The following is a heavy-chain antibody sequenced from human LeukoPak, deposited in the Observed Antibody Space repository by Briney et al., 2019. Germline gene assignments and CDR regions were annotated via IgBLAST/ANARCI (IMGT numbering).Heavy chain of an antibody. V-gene: IGHV4-34*01. Sequence: SETLSLTCAVYGGSFSGYYWSWIRQPPGKGLEWIGEINHSGSTNYNPSLKSRVTISVDTSKNQFSLKLSSVTAADTAVYYCGRARANNYGHFDYWGQGTLVTVSS. CDR1: GGSFSGYY. CDR3: GRARANNYGHFDY. J-gene: IGHJ4*02. CDR2: INHSGST. D-gene: IGHD5-18*01.